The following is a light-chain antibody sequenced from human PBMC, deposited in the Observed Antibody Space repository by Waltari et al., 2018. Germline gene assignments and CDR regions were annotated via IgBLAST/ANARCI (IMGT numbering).Light chain of an antibody. J-gene: IGKJ1*01. Sequence: EIVLTQSPGTLSLSPGERATLSCRASRSLSNTYLAWYQQRPGQPPRLLMYGTSTRATGIPERFSGSGSGTDFTLTISRLEPEDFAVYYCQQYGTSPPWTFGQGTKVEIK. CDR3: QQYGTSPPWT. CDR2: GTS. CDR1: RSLSNTY. V-gene: IGKV3-20*01.